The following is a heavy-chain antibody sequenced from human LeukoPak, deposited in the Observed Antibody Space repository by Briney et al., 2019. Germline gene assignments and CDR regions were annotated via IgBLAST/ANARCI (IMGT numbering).Heavy chain of an antibody. D-gene: IGHD2-2*01. CDR2: INWNGGST. J-gene: IGHJ4*02. V-gene: IGHV3-20*04. CDR3: ARGYCSSTSCYFDY. Sequence: GRSLRLSCAASGFTFDDYGMSWVRQAPGKGLEWVSGINWNGGSTGYADSVKGRFTISRDNGKNSTYLQMDSLRAEDTALYYCARGYCSSTSCYFDYWGQGTLVTVSS. CDR1: GFTFDDYG.